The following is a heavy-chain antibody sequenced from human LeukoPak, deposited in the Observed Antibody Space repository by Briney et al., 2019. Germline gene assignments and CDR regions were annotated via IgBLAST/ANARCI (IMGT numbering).Heavy chain of an antibody. CDR2: ISGSGGST. Sequence: GGSLRLSCAASGFTFSSYAMSWVRQAPGKGLEWVSAISGSGGSTYYADSVKGRFTISRDNSKNTLYPQMNSLRAEDTAVYYCAKALLGATEFDYWGQGTLVTVSS. V-gene: IGHV3-23*01. J-gene: IGHJ4*02. D-gene: IGHD1-26*01. CDR1: GFTFSSYA. CDR3: AKALLGATEFDY.